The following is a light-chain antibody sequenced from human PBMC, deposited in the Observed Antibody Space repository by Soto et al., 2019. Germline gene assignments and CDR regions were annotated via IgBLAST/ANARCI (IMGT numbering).Light chain of an antibody. V-gene: IGKV3-11*01. CDR3: QQCSNWPPIA. J-gene: IGKJ5*01. Sequence: IVLTQSPATLSLSLFHTATLSCRASKSVSYYLAWYQQKRGQAPRLLIYDASKRAPGIPARFSGSGSGTDFTLTISSLEPEDFAVYYCQQCSNWPPIAFGQGTRLEIK. CDR2: DAS. CDR1: KSVSYY.